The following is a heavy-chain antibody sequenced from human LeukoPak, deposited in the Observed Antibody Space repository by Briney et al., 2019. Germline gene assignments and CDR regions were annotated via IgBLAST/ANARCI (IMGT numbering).Heavy chain of an antibody. CDR2: INAANGNT. V-gene: IGHV1-3*01. D-gene: IGHD6-13*01. J-gene: IGHJ4*02. Sequence: WASVKVSCKASGYTFNSYSIHWVRQAPGQRLEWMGWINAANGNTKYSQKFQGRVTITRDTSANTAYMDLSSLRSEDTAVYYCATTDPSAATGEGSDYWGQGTLVTVSS. CDR3: ATTDPSAATGEGSDY. CDR1: GYTFNSYS.